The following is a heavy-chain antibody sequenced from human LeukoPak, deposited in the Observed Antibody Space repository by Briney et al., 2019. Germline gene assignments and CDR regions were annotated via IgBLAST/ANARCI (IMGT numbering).Heavy chain of an antibody. CDR3: ASLRFLEWLAKDY. CDR1: GFPFSSYR. CDR2: ICSSSNYI. D-gene: IGHD3-3*01. Sequence: GGSLRLSCAASGFPFSSYRMNWARQAPGRGLECVSSICSSSNYIYYADSVKGRFTISRDNAKNSLYLQMNSLRAEDTAVYYCASLRFLEWLAKDYWGQGTLVTVSS. V-gene: IGHV3-21*01. J-gene: IGHJ4*02.